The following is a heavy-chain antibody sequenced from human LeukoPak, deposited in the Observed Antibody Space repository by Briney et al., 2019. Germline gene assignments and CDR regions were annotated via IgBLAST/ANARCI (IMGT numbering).Heavy chain of an antibody. Sequence: GGSLRLSCAASGFTVSNNYMTWVRQAPGKGLEWVSMIFGGSSTDYADSVKGRFTISRHSSKNTLFLQMNSLRTEDTAVYYCARRAKTDWFFDYWGPGTRVTVSP. CDR3: ARRAKTDWFFDY. CDR1: GFTVSNNY. D-gene: IGHD3-9*01. CDR2: IFGGSST. J-gene: IGHJ4*02. V-gene: IGHV3-53*04.